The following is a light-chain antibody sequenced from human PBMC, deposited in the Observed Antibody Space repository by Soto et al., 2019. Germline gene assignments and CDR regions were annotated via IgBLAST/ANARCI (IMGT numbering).Light chain of an antibody. CDR1: QSLLHSNGYNY. V-gene: IGKV2-28*01. Sequence: DIVLTQSPVSLPVTPGEPASISCRSSQSLLHSNGYNYLDWYLQKPGQSPQLLIYLGSSRASGVPDRFSGSGSGTDFTLKISRVEAGDVGVYYCMQALQTPWTFGQGTKPEIK. CDR2: LGS. CDR3: MQALQTPWT. J-gene: IGKJ2*02.